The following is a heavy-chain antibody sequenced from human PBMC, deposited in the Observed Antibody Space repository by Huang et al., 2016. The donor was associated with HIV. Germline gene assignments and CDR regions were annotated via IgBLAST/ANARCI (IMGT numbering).Heavy chain of an antibody. CDR2: VSSSGGSI. D-gene: IGHD3-10*01. Sequence: EVQLVESGGGLVQPGGSLRLTCAVSGFTFSDCNMNWVRQAPGKGLGWVSYVSSSGGSIYYTDAVKGRFTISRDNAENLWYLQMDSLRAEDTAVYYCARALWDNYMTKYYFDYWGQGTLVTVSS. J-gene: IGHJ4*02. V-gene: IGHV3-48*01. CDR3: ARALWDNYMTKYYFDY. CDR1: GFTFSDCN.